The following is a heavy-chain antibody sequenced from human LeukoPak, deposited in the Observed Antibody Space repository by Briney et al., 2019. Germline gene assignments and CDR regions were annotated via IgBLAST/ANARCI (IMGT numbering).Heavy chain of an antibody. J-gene: IGHJ3*02. Sequence: GGSLRLSCAASGFTFSSYGMNWVRQAPGKGLEWVSSISSSSSYIYYADSVKGRFTISRDNAKNSLYLQMNSLRAEDTAVYYCARDPGYSYGSDAFDIWGQGTMVTVSS. CDR2: ISSSSSYI. CDR1: GFTFSSYG. CDR3: ARDPGYSYGSDAFDI. V-gene: IGHV3-21*01. D-gene: IGHD5-18*01.